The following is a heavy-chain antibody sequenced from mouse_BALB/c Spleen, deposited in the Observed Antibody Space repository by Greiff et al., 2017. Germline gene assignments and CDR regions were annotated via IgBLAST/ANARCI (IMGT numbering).Heavy chain of an antibody. Sequence: VKLMESGAELARPGASVKLSCKASGYTFTSYWMQWVKQRPGQGLEWIGAIYPGDGDTRYTQKFKGQATWTADKSSSTAYMQLSSLASEDSAVYYCARFITTAYYAMDYWGQGTSVTVSS. CDR2: IYPGDGDT. D-gene: IGHD1-2*01. V-gene: IGHV1-87*01. J-gene: IGHJ4*01. CDR1: GYTFTSYW. CDR3: ARFITTAYYAMDY.